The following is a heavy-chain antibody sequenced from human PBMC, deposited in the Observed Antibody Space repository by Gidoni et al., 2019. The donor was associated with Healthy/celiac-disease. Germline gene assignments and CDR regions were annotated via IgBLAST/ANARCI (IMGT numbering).Heavy chain of an antibody. CDR1: GFTFSSYG. CDR2: ISYDGSNK. D-gene: IGHD3-9*01. Sequence: QVQLVESGGGVVQPGRSLRLSWAASGFTFSSYGMHWVREAPGKGLEWVAVISYDGSNKYYADSVKGRFTISRDNSKNTLYLQMNSLRAEDTAVYYCAKDFDILTGYALDYWGQGTLVTVSS. CDR3: AKDFDILTGYALDY. J-gene: IGHJ4*02. V-gene: IGHV3-30*18.